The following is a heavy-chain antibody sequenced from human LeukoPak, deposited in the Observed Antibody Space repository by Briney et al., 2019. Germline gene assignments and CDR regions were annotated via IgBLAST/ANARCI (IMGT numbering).Heavy chain of an antibody. CDR3: ARPYSSSWPTNNWFDP. Sequence: SETLSLTCAVYGGSFSGYYWSWIRQPPGKGLEWLGEINHSGSTNYNPSLKSRVTISVDTSKNQFSLKLSSVTAADTAVYYCARPYSSSWPTNNWFDPWGQGTLVTVSS. CDR2: INHSGST. J-gene: IGHJ5*02. V-gene: IGHV4-34*01. CDR1: GGSFSGYY. D-gene: IGHD6-13*01.